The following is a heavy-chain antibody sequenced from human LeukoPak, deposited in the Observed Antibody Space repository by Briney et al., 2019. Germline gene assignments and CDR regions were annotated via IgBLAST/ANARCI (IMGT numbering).Heavy chain of an antibody. CDR1: GGSVSSNSAA. V-gene: IGHV6-1*01. D-gene: IGHD6-13*01. CDR3: ARGYSSSIDY. Sequence: SQTLSLTCAISGGSVSSNSAAWNWIRQSPSRGLEWLGRTYYRSKWYYDYAVSVKSRITINPDTSKNQFSLQLKSVTPDDMAVYYCARGYSSSIDYWGHGTLVTVSS. CDR2: TYYRSKWYY. J-gene: IGHJ4*01.